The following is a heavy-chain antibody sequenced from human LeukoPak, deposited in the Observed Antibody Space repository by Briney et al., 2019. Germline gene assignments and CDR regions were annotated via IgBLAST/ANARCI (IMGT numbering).Heavy chain of an antibody. CDR1: GGTFSSYA. V-gene: IGHV1-69*04. J-gene: IGHJ2*01. CDR2: IIPIFGIA. Sequence: SVKVSCKASGGTFSSYAISWVRQAPGQGLEWMGRIIPIFGIANYAQKFQGRVTVTADKSTSTAYMELSSLRSEDTAVYYCARAVIAARLGWYFDLWCRGTVTTVSS. CDR3: ARAVIAARLGWYFDL. D-gene: IGHD6-6*01.